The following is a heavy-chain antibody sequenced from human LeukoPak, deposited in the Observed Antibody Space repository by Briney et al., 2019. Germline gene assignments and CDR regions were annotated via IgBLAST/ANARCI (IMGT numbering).Heavy chain of an antibody. CDR2: IYYSGST. J-gene: IGHJ1*01. V-gene: IGHV4-39*07. CDR3: ARDGHRYYDSSGNNAEYFQH. D-gene: IGHD3-22*01. CDR1: GGSISSYY. Sequence: SETLSLTCTVSGGSISSYYWGWIRQPPGKGLEWIGSIYYSGSTYYNPSLKSRVTISVDTSKNQFSLKLSSVTAADTAVYYCARDGHRYYDSSGNNAEYFQHWGQGTLVTVSS.